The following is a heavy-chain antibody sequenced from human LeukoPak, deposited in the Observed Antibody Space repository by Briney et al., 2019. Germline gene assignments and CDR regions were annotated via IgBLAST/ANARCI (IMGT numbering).Heavy chain of an antibody. Sequence: GRSLRLSCAASGFTFSSYATHWVRQAPGKGLEWVAVISYDGSNKYYADSVKGRFTISRDNSKNTLFLQMNSLRAEDTAVYYCATDGTDWNPDYWGQGTLVTVSS. V-gene: IGHV3-30*14. J-gene: IGHJ4*02. CDR3: ATDGTDWNPDY. CDR1: GFTFSSYA. CDR2: ISYDGSNK. D-gene: IGHD1-1*01.